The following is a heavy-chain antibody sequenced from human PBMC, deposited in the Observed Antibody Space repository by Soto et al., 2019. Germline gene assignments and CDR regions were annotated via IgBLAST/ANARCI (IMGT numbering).Heavy chain of an antibody. CDR1: GFTFDDYA. D-gene: IGHD6-13*01. CDR2: INWNSGST. CDR3: VKDESINWYSGHFRH. Sequence: GGSLRLSCAASGFTFDDYAMHWVRQVPGKGLEWVSGINWNSGSTGYGDSVKGRFAISRDNAKNSLHLQMNSLSAEDTAFYYCVKDESINWYSGHFRHWGQGTLVTVSS. V-gene: IGHV3-9*01. J-gene: IGHJ1*01.